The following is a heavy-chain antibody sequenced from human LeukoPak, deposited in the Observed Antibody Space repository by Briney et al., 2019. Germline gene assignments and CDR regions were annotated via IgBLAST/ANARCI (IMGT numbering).Heavy chain of an antibody. CDR3: ARSIKGRGYSYGYGA. CDR1: GYTFTSYG. V-gene: IGHV1-18*01. Sequence: ASVKVSCKASGYTFTSYGISWVRQAPGQGLEWMGWISAYNGNTNYAQKLQGRVTMTTDTSMSTAYMELRSLRSDDTAVYYCARSIKGRGYSYGYGAWGQGTLVTVSS. CDR2: ISAYNGNT. J-gene: IGHJ4*02. D-gene: IGHD5-18*01.